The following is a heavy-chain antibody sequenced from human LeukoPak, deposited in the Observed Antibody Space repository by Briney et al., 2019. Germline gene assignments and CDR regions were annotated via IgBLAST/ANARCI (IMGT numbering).Heavy chain of an antibody. D-gene: IGHD5-12*01. CDR2: INHSGST. J-gene: IGHJ4*02. V-gene: IGHV4-34*01. Sequence: SETLSLTCAVYGGSFSGYYWSWIRQPPGKGLEWIGEINHSGSTNYNPSLKSRVTISVDTSKNQFSLKLSSVTAADTAVYYCARDRGMNGGYGTFDYWGQGTLVTVSS. CDR1: GGSFSGYY. CDR3: ARDRGMNGGYGTFDY.